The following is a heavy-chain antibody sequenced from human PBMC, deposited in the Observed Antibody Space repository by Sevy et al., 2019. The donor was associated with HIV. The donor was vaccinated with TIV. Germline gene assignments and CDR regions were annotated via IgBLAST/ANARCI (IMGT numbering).Heavy chain of an antibody. CDR2: ISYDGSNK. V-gene: IGHV3-30-3*01. D-gene: IGHD1-26*01. CDR3: THRLRWGSPSDAFDI. CDR1: GFTFSSYA. J-gene: IGHJ3*02. Sequence: GGSLRLACAASGFTFSSYAMQWVRQAPGKGLEWVAVISYDGSNKYYADSVKGRFTISRDNSKNTLYLQMNSLRAEDTAVYYCTHRLRWGSPSDAFDIWGQGTMVTVSS.